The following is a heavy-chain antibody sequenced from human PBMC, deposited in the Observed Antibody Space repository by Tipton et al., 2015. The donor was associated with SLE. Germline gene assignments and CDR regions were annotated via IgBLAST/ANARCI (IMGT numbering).Heavy chain of an antibody. J-gene: IGHJ6*03. CDR1: GGSISSSSYY. Sequence: TLPLTCTVSGGSISSSSYYWGWIRQPPGKGLEWIGSIYYSGSTYYNPSLKSRVTISVDTSKNQFSLKLSSVTAADTAVYYCARGGYYDILTDWDYYYMDVWGKGTTVTVSS. CDR3: ARGGYYDILTDWDYYYMDV. D-gene: IGHD3-9*01. CDR2: IYYSGST. V-gene: IGHV4-39*07.